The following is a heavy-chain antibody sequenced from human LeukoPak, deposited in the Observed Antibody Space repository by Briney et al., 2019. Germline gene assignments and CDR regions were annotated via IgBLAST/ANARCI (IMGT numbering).Heavy chain of an antibody. Sequence: SEPLSLTCTVSGGSISSGDYYWSWIRQPPGKGLEWIGYIYYSGSTYYNPSLKSRVTISVDTTKNQFSLKLRSVTAADTAVYYCARGPTMFAYWGQGTLVTVSS. CDR3: ARGPTMFAY. D-gene: IGHD4/OR15-4a*01. J-gene: IGHJ4*02. CDR2: IYYSGST. CDR1: GGSISSGDYY. V-gene: IGHV4-30-4*01.